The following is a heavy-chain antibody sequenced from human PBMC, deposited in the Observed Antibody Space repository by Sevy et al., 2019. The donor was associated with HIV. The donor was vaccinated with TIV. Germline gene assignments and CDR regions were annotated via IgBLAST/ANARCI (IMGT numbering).Heavy chain of an antibody. CDR3: ARARGSYYEGDALDI. J-gene: IGHJ3*02. V-gene: IGHV3-30-3*01. CDR1: GFTFSSYA. Sequence: GGSLRLSCAASGFTFSSYAMHWVRQAPGKGLEWVAVISYDGSNKCYADSVKGRFTISRDNSKNTLYLQMNSLRAEDTAVYYCARARGSYYEGDALDIWGQGTMVTVSS. CDR2: ISYDGSNK. D-gene: IGHD1-26*01.